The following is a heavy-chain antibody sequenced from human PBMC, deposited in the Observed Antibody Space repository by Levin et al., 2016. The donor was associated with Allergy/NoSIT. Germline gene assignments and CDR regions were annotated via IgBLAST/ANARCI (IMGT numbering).Heavy chain of an antibody. D-gene: IGHD3-10*01. CDR2: IWYDGSNK. CDR3: VRDYNYGSGSYYGQFDY. Sequence: GESLKISCAASGFTFSSYGMHWVRQAPGKGLEWVAVIWYDGSNKYYADSVKGRFTISRDNSKNTLYLQMNILRAEDTAVYYCVRDYNYGSGSYYGQFDYWGQGTLVTVSS. J-gene: IGHJ4*02. V-gene: IGHV3-33*01. CDR1: GFTFSSYG.